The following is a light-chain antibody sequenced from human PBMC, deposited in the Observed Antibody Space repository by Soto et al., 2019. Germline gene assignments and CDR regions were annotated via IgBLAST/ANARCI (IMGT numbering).Light chain of an antibody. V-gene: IGKV1-39*01. J-gene: IGKJ2*01. Sequence: DLQMTQSPSSLSASVGDRVTITCRASQSIRSYLNWYQQRPGKAPKLLIYTASNLQSGVPSRFSGSGSGTDFTITISSLQPEDFATYYCNQSYSNPFTFGQGTTLEIK. CDR1: QSIRSY. CDR3: NQSYSNPFT. CDR2: TAS.